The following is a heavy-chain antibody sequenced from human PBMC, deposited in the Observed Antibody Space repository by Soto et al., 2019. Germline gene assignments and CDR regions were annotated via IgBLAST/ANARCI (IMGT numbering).Heavy chain of an antibody. CDR1: GGSVSDKTYY. J-gene: IGHJ3*01. Sequence: PSETLSLTCSVSGGSVSDKTYYWSWIRQPPGKGLEWIANIYYTGTTFYNPSLRSRVSMTIDASKNRFSLNLSSVTASDTALYYCARHEYVSSSYDLLDVWGRGTMVTVSS. CDR3: ARHEYVSSSYDLLDV. D-gene: IGHD3-22*01. V-gene: IGHV4-39*01. CDR2: IYYTGTT.